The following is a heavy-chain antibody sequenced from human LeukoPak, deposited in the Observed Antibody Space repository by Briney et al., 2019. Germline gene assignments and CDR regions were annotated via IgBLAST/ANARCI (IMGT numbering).Heavy chain of an antibody. V-gene: IGHV3-30*02. CDR2: IQYDGSQN. J-gene: IGHJ4*02. Sequence: HGGALRLSCAASGVSFSGYAMERVRQAPGTGLECVAFIQYDGSQNSYVDSVKGRFTISRDNSKNTLYLQMHSLRAEDTALYYCASGYNYGFDYWGQGTLVTVSS. CDR3: ASGYNYGFDY. CDR1: GVSFSGYA. D-gene: IGHD5-24*01.